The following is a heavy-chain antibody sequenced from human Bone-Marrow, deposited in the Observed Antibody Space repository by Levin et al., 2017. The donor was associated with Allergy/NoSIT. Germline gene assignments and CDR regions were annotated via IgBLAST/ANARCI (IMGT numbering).Heavy chain of an antibody. D-gene: IGHD6-25*01. Sequence: LSGGSLRLSCAASGFTISSNYMSWVRQAPGKGLEWVSVIYSGGSTYYADSVKGRFTISRDNSKNTLYLQMNSLRAEDTAVYYCARDSGQGWFDPWGQGTLVTVSS. CDR2: IYSGGST. CDR1: GFTISSNY. CDR3: ARDSGQGWFDP. J-gene: IGHJ5*02. V-gene: IGHV3-53*01.